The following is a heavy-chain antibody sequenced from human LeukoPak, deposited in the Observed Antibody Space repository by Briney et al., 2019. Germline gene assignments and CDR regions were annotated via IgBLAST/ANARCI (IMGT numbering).Heavy chain of an antibody. CDR1: GGSFSGYY. D-gene: IGHD4-11*01. CDR2: INHSGST. V-gene: IGHV4-34*01. CDR3: ARVPPIHPPSKGPSWFDP. J-gene: IGHJ5*02. Sequence: SETLSLTCAVYGGSFSGYYWSWIRKPPGKGLEWIGEINHSGSTNYNPSLKSRVTISVDTSKNQFSLKLSSVTAADTAVYYCARVPPIHPPSKGPSWFDPWGQGTLVTVSS.